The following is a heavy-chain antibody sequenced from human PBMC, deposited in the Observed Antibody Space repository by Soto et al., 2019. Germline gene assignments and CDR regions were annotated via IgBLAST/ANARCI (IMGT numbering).Heavy chain of an antibody. V-gene: IGHV4-34*01. Sequence: QVQLQQWGAGLLKPSETLSLTCAVYGGSFSGYYWSWIRQPPGKGLEWIGEINHSGSTNYNPSLKSRVTISGDTSNNQFSLKLGSGTAADTAVYYCARGGYSSGWYNAPKWFDPWGQGTLVTVSS. J-gene: IGHJ5*02. CDR3: ARGGYSSGWYNAPKWFDP. CDR2: INHSGST. D-gene: IGHD6-19*01. CDR1: GGSFSGYY.